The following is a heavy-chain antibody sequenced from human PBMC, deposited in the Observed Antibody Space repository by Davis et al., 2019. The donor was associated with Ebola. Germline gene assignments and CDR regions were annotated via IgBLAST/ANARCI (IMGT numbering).Heavy chain of an antibody. CDR3: ARDPGNYYYGSGSLDY. CDR1: GYTFTSYG. Sequence: ASVKVSCKASGYTFTSYGISWVRQAPGQGLEWMGWISAYNGNTNYAQKLQGRVTMITDTSTSTAYMELRSLRSDDTAVYYCARDPGNYYYGSGSLDYWGQGTLVTVSS. J-gene: IGHJ4*02. D-gene: IGHD3-10*01. V-gene: IGHV1-18*01. CDR2: ISAYNGNT.